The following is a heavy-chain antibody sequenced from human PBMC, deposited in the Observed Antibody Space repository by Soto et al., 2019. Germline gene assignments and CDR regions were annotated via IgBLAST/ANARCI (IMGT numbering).Heavy chain of an antibody. Sequence: TSETLSLTCTVSGGSISGDYWNWIRQPPGKGLEWIAYVSSSGSTKYNPSLKSRVTISIDTTKNQFSLRLSSVTAADTAVYYCASGFYDSRGYSEAFDIWGQGTKVTVSS. V-gene: IGHV4-59*01. CDR1: GGSISGDY. D-gene: IGHD3-22*01. CDR3: ASGFYDSRGYSEAFDI. CDR2: VSSSGST. J-gene: IGHJ3*02.